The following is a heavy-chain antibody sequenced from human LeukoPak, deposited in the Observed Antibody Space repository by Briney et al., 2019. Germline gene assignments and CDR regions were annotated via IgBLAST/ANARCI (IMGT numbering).Heavy chain of an antibody. CDR2: ISRSSSYT. V-gene: IGHV3-11*03. Sequence: GGSLRLSCAASGFTFSDYYMSWIRQAPGKGLEWVSYISRSSSYTNYADSVKGRFTISRDNAKNSLYLQMNSLRAEDTAVYYCAGTYNWNDALDYWGQGTLVTVSS. J-gene: IGHJ4*02. D-gene: IGHD1-20*01. CDR3: AGTYNWNDALDY. CDR1: GFTFSDYY.